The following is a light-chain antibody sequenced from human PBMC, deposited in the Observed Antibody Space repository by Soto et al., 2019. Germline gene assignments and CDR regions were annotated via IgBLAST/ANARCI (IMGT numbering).Light chain of an antibody. V-gene: IGKV3-20*01. CDR2: GVS. CDR1: QSLSNNN. Sequence: EIVLTQSPGTLSLSPGERATLSSRASQSLSNNNLAWYQQKPGQAPRLVIHGVSNRATGIPDRFSGSGSETDFTLTITRVEPEDFAVYYCHHYITSLWTFGQGTKVEI. CDR3: HHYITSLWT. J-gene: IGKJ1*01.